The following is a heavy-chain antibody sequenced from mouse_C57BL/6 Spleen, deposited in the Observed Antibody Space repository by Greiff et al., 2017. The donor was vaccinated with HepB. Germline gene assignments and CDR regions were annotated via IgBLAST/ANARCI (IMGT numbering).Heavy chain of an antibody. J-gene: IGHJ4*01. D-gene: IGHD2-4*01. V-gene: IGHV1-19*01. CDR2: INPYNGGT. CDR1: GYTFTDYY. Sequence: EVKLQESGPVLVKPGASVKMSCKASGYTFTDYYMNWVKQSHGKSLEWIGVINPYNGGTSYNQKFKGKATLTVDKSSSTAYMELNSLTSEDSAVYYCARDGDYGDYYAMDYWGQGTSVTVSS. CDR3: ARDGDYGDYYAMDY.